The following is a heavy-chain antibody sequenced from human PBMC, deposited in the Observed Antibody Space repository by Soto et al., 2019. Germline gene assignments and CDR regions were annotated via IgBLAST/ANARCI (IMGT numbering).Heavy chain of an antibody. D-gene: IGHD4-17*01. J-gene: IGHJ2*01. CDR3: AREVIPLTTDWYFDL. V-gene: IGHV4-30-4*01. Sequence: QLQLRESGPGLVKPSETLSLTCTVSGGSISGGVGGLYYWSWIRQPPGKGLEWIGYIYDSGSTYYIPSLKSRVTISVDTYKNQFSLRLRSVTAADTAVYYCAREVIPLTTDWYFDLCCRGTLVTVSS. CDR1: GGSISGGVGGLYY. CDR2: IYDSGST.